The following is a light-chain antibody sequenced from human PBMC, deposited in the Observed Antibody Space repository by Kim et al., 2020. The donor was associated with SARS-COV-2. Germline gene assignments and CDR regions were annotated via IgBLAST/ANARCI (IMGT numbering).Light chain of an antibody. CDR2: DVS. J-gene: IGLJ3*02. CDR1: SKDVVGYNY. Sequence: SVAISCTRTSKDVVGYNYGSWYQHHQGEAPEGWICDVSKRPSGVPDRFSGSKSGNTASLTISGIQAEDEADYYCCSCASGYPWLFGRGTQLTVL. CDR3: CSCASGYPWL. V-gene: IGLV2-11*01.